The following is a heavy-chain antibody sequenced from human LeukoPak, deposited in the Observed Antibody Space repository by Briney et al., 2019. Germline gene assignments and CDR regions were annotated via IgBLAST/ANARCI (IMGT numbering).Heavy chain of an antibody. CDR1: GFTFSSYE. Sequence: GGSLRLSCAASGFTFSSYEMNWVRQAPGKGLEWVSYISSSGSTIYYADSVKGRFTISRDNAKNSLYLQMNSLRAEDTAVYYCARDNNYYGSGSYYNVGVYWGQGTLVTVSS. CDR3: ARDNNYYGSGSYYNVGVY. CDR2: ISSSGSTI. D-gene: IGHD3-10*01. J-gene: IGHJ4*02. V-gene: IGHV3-48*03.